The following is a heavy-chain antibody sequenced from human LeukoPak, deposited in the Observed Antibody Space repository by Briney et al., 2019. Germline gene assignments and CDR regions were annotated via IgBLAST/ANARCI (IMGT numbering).Heavy chain of an antibody. D-gene: IGHD6-25*01. CDR2: IYHSGST. CDR3: ARGGIAANYFDY. Sequence: KASETLSFTCTVSGGSISSSNWWSWVRQPPGKGLEWIGEIYHSGSTNYNPSLKSRVTISVDKSKNQFSLKLSSVTAADTAVYYCARGGIAANYFDYWGQGTLVTVSS. V-gene: IGHV4-4*02. J-gene: IGHJ4*02. CDR1: GGSISSSNW.